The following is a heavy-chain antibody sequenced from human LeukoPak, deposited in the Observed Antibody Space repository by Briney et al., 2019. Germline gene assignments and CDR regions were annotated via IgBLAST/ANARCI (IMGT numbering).Heavy chain of an antibody. V-gene: IGHV1-18*01. CDR2: VSAYNGNT. CDR3: ARVRAIGSSSASRWFDP. CDR1: GGTFSSHA. D-gene: IGHD6-6*01. Sequence: ATVKVSCKASGGTFSSHAISWVRQAPGQGLEWMGRVSAYNGNTNYAQKLQGRVTMTTDTSTSTAYMELRSLRSDDTAVYYCARVRAIGSSSASRWFDPWGQGTLVTVSS. J-gene: IGHJ5*02.